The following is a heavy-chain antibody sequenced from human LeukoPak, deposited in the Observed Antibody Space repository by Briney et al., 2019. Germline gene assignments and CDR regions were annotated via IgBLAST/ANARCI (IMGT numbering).Heavy chain of an antibody. CDR3: AREGTYYDSSGYYVS. CDR1: GFTFSSFA. Sequence: GGSLRLSCAASGFTFSSFAMSWVRQAPGKGLEWVSVISGSGGRTYYADSVKGRFTLSRDNSNNTLSLEMSSLRAEDTAVYYCAREGTYYDSSGYYVSWGQGTLVTVSS. D-gene: IGHD3-22*01. J-gene: IGHJ5*02. CDR2: ISGSGGRT. V-gene: IGHV3-23*01.